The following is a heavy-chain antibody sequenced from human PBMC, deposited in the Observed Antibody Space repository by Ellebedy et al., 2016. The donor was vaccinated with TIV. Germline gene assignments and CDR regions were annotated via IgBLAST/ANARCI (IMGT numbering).Heavy chain of an antibody. D-gene: IGHD1-1*01. CDR1: GYTFTSYY. CDR3: TAQLLPPLRAEYYYAMDV. CDR2: VIPIFGTL. Sequence: ASVKVSCKASGYTFTSYYIHWVRQAPGQGLEWMGGVIPIFGTLYFAQRFQGRVTFTADEFTSTAYMELSSLTSEDTAVYYCTAQLLPPLRAEYYYAMDVWGQGTTVIVSS. J-gene: IGHJ6*02. V-gene: IGHV1-69*13.